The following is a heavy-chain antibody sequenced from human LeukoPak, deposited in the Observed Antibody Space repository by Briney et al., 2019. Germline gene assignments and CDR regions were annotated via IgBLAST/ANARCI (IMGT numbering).Heavy chain of an antibody. CDR1: GFTFSSSW. CDR2: INQDGSGK. V-gene: IGHV3-7*04. CDR3: VRGVDY. J-gene: IGHJ4*02. Sequence: GGSLRLSCAASGFTFSSSWVSWVRQAPGKGLEWVANINQDGSGKYYLDSLRGRFTISRDNAKNSLYLQVNSLRAEDTAVYYCVRGVDYWGQGILVTVSS.